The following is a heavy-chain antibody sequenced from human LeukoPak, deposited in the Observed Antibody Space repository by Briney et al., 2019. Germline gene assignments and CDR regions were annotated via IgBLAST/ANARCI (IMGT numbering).Heavy chain of an antibody. V-gene: IGHV3-7*01. CDR3: AGDQGWHFDL. J-gene: IGHJ2*01. CDR2: IRQDGSEE. CDR1: GISISSLW. Sequence: GGSLRLSCAASGISISSLWMGWFRQAPGKGLEWVADIRQDGSEEHYVASVKGRFTISRDSTSLFMQMNSLRAEDTAVYYCAGDQGWHFDLWGRGTLITVSS.